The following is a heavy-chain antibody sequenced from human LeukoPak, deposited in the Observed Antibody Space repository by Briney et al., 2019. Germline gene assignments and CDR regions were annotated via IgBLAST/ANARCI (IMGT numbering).Heavy chain of an antibody. Sequence: SGTLSLTCTVSGASINNYYWSWIRQPPGKGLEWIGYISYSGSTNYNPSLKSRVTISVDTSKNQFSLKLSSVTAADTAVYYCARDGDSSGYLDYWGQGTLVTVSS. CDR3: ARDGDSSGYLDY. CDR1: GASINNYY. J-gene: IGHJ4*02. CDR2: ISYSGST. D-gene: IGHD3-22*01. V-gene: IGHV4-59*12.